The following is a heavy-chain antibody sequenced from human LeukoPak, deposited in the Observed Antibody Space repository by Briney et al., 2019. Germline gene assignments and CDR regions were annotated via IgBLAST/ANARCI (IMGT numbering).Heavy chain of an antibody. CDR2: IKQGGSEK. CDR1: GFTISTYW. V-gene: IGHV3-7*01. J-gene: IGHJ4*02. D-gene: IGHD6-13*01. Sequence: GGSLRLSCAASGFTISTYWMSWVRQAPGKGLEWVANIKQGGSEKYYVDSVKGRFTISRDNAKNSLYLQMNSLRAEDTAMYYCARDSAGNDYWGQGTLVTVSS. CDR3: ARDSAGNDY.